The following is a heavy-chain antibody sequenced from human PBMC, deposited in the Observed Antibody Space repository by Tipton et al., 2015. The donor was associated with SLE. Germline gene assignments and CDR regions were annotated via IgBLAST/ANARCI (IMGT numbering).Heavy chain of an antibody. D-gene: IGHD2-15*01. CDR1: GYTFTSHW. Sequence: VQLVQSGAEVKKPGESLKISCRASGYTFTSHWIGWVRQMPGKGLEWMGIIYPGDSETRYSPSFQGQVTISADKSISTAYLQWSSLKASDTAMYYCARRGDSGDGYYYYYGMDVWGQGTTVTVSS. CDR2: IYPGDSET. CDR3: ARRGDSGDGYYYYYGMDV. J-gene: IGHJ6*02. V-gene: IGHV5-51*03.